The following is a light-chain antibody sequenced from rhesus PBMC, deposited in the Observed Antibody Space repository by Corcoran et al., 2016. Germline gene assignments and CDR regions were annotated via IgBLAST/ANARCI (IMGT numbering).Light chain of an antibody. Sequence: DIQMTQSPSSLSASVGDRVTITCRASQGISNWLAWYHQKPGKAPKLLIYRASNLETVVPSRFRGSGSGTDFTLTISSLQPEDIATYYCQQHDNSPPWTFGQGTKVEIK. J-gene: IGKJ1*01. CDR2: RAS. CDR1: QGISNW. CDR3: QQHDNSPPWT. V-gene: IGKV1-69*01.